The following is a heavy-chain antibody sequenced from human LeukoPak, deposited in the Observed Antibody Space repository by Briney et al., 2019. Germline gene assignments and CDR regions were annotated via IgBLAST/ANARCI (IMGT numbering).Heavy chain of an antibody. V-gene: IGHV3-11*01. CDR1: GFTFSDYY. Sequence: GGSLTLSCAASGFTFSDYYMSWIRQAPGKGLEWVSYISSSGSTIYYADSVKGRFTISRDNAKNSLYLQMNSLRAEDTAVYYCAREGGMATTTDAFDIWGQGTMVTVSS. J-gene: IGHJ3*02. CDR3: AREGGMATTTDAFDI. D-gene: IGHD5-24*01. CDR2: ISSSGSTI.